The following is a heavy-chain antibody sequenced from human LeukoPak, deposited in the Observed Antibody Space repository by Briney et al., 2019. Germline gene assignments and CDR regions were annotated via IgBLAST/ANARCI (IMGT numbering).Heavy chain of an antibody. J-gene: IGHJ6*03. Sequence: SQTLSLTCTVSGGSISSGGYYWSWIRQHPGKRLEWIGYIYYSGSTYYNPSLKSRVTISVDTSKNQFSLKLSSVTAADTAVYYCARENYYGGNSPFGYYMDVWAKGPRSPSS. CDR2: IYYSGST. D-gene: IGHD4-23*01. CDR1: GGSISSGGYY. CDR3: ARENYYGGNSPFGYYMDV. V-gene: IGHV4-31*03.